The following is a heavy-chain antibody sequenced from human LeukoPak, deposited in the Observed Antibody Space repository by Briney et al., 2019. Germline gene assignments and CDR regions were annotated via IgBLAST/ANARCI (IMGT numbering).Heavy chain of an antibody. CDR3: ARRSPTYYYYGMDV. V-gene: IGHV3-11*01. J-gene: IGHJ6*02. CDR1: GFTFSDYY. CDR2: ISSSGSTI. Sequence: GGSLRLPCAASGFTFSDYYMSWIRQAPGKGLEWVSYISSSGSTIYYADSVKGRFTISRDNAKNSLYLQMNSLRAEDTAVYYCARRSPTYYYYGMDVWGQGTTVTVSS.